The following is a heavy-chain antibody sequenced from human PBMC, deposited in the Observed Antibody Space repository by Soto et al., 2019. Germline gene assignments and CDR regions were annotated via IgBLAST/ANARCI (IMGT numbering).Heavy chain of an antibody. CDR2: IYPDDSDT. CDR3: ARGIVVDSTTSGFDI. D-gene: IGHD2-21*01. CDR1: GYSFTNYW. Sequence: GESLKISCKGSGYSFTNYWIGWVRQMPGKGLEWMGIIYPDDSDTKYSPSFQGQVTISADKSISTAYLQWSSLKASDTAMYYCARGIVVDSTTSGFDIWGQGTLVTVSS. J-gene: IGHJ3*02. V-gene: IGHV5-51*01.